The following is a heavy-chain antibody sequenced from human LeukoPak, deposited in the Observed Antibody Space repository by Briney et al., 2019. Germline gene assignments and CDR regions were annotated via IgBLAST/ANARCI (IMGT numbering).Heavy chain of an antibody. CDR3: AWAFCSSTSCYPYYFDY. CDR1: GYTFTGYY. Sequence: ASVKVSCKASGYTFTGYYMHWVRQAPGQGLEWMGWINPNSGGTNYARKFQGRVTMTRDTSISTAYMELSRLRSDDTAVYYCAWAFCSSTSCYPYYFDYWGQGTLVTVSS. D-gene: IGHD2-2*01. J-gene: IGHJ4*02. CDR2: INPNSGGT. V-gene: IGHV1-2*02.